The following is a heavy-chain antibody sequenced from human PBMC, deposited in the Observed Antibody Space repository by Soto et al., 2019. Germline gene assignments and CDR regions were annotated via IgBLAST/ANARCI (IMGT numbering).Heavy chain of an antibody. J-gene: IGHJ6*03. Sequence: SQTLSLTCAISGDSVSSNSAAWNWIRQSPSRGLEWLGRTYYRSKWYNDYAVSVKSRITINPDTSKNQFSLQLNSVTPEDTAVYYCASSSSPSIAVAGQYYYYYYYMDVWGKGTTVTVSS. CDR1: GDSVSSNSAA. CDR2: TYYRSKWYN. D-gene: IGHD6-19*01. V-gene: IGHV6-1*01. CDR3: ASSSSPSIAVAGQYYYYYYYMDV.